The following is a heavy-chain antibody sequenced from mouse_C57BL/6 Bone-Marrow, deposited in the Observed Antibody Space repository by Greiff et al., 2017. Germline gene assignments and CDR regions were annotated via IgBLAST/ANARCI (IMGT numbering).Heavy chain of an antibody. D-gene: IGHD2-3*01. V-gene: IGHV1-50*01. J-gene: IGHJ2*01. CDR1: GYTFTSYW. CDR3: ARENIYDGYFDY. Sequence: QVQLQQPGAELVKPGASVKLSCKASGYTFTSYWMQWVKQRPGQGLEWIGEIDPSDSYTNYNQKFKGKATLTVDTSSSTAYMQLSSLTSEDSAVYYCARENIYDGYFDYWGQGTTLTVSS. CDR2: IDPSDSYT.